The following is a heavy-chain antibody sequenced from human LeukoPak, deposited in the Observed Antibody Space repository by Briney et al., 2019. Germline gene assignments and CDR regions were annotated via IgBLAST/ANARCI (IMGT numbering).Heavy chain of an antibody. CDR1: GGTFSSYA. Sequence: SVKVSCKASGGTFSSYAISWVRQAPGQGLEWMGGIIPIFGTANYAQKFQGRVTITADESTSTAYMELSSLRSEDTAVYYCAREYSSSWYAGLYCFDYWGQGTLVTVSS. V-gene: IGHV1-69*13. D-gene: IGHD6-13*01. J-gene: IGHJ4*02. CDR3: AREYSSSWYAGLYCFDY. CDR2: IIPIFGTA.